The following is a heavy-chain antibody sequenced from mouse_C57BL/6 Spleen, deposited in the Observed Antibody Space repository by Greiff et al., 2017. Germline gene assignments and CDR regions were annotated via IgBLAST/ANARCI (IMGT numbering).Heavy chain of an antibody. CDR3: ARPTVASGGYAMDY. CDR2: IHPNSGST. D-gene: IGHD1-1*01. V-gene: IGHV1-64*01. J-gene: IGHJ4*01. Sequence: VQLQQPGAELVKPGASVKLSCKASGYTFTSYWMHWVKQRPGQGLEWIGMIHPNSGSTNYNEKFKSKATLTVDKSSSTAYMQLSILTSEDSAVYYCARPTVASGGYAMDYWGQGTSVTVSS. CDR1: GYTFTSYW.